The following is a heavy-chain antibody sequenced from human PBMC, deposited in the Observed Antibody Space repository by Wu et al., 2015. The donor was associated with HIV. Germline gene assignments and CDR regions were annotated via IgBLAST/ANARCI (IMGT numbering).Heavy chain of an antibody. CDR3: ARGIAVTPMANWFDP. CDR1: GGTLRDYA. Sequence: QVQLVQSGAEVKKPGSSVKVSCKASGGTLRDYAISWVRQAPGQGLEWMGGISPRFGTAHYAQQFQGRVTLTTDTSTSTAYMELRSLRSDDTAVYYCARGIAVTPMANWFDPWGQGTLVTVSS. V-gene: IGHV1-69*05. D-gene: IGHD6-19*01. CDR2: ISPRFGTA. J-gene: IGHJ5*02.